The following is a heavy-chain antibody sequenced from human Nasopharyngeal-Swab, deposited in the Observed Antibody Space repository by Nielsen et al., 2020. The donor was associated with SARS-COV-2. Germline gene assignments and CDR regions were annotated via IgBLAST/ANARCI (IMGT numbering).Heavy chain of an antibody. D-gene: IGHD3-10*01. CDR2: INHSGST. CDR1: GGSFSGYY. J-gene: IGHJ6*02. CDR3: ARGVRLTRITMVRGPIESVYGMDV. V-gene: IGHV4-34*01. Sequence: GSLTLSCAVYGGSFSGYYWSWIRQPPGKGLEWIGEINHSGSTNYNPSLKSRVTISVATSKNQFSLKLSSVTAADTAVYYCARGVRLTRITMVRGPIESVYGMDVWGQGTTVTVSS.